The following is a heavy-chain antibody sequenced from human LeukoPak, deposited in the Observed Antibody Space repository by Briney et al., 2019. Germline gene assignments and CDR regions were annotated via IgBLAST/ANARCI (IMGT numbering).Heavy chain of an antibody. V-gene: IGHV3-21*01. Sequence: GGSLRLSCAASGFTFSSYSMNWVRQAPGKGLEWVSSISSSSSYIYYADSVKGRFTISRDNAKNSLYLQMNSLRAEDTAVYYCAGDPRNRSRGGGFDPWGQGTLVTVSS. CDR1: GFTFSSYS. CDR3: AGDPRNRSRGGGFDP. D-gene: IGHD3-10*01. CDR2: ISSSSSYI. J-gene: IGHJ5*02.